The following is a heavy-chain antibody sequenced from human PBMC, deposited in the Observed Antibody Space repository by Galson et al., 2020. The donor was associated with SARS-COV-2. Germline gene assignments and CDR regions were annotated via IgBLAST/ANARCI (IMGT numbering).Heavy chain of an antibody. CDR1: SGSFSGYY. CDR2: INHSGST. D-gene: IGHD5-12*01. J-gene: IGHJ4*02. CDR3: TRVGDGYNSGFDY. Sequence: SETLSLTCAVYSGSFSGYYWTWIRQPPGKGLEWIGEINHSGSTNYTPSLKSRATISVDTSKNQFSLKLNSVTAADTAVYYCTRVGDGYNSGFDYWGQGILVTVSS. V-gene: IGHV4-34*01.